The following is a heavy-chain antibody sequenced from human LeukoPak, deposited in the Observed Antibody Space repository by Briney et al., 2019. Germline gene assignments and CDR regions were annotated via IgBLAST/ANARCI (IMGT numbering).Heavy chain of an antibody. J-gene: IGHJ4*02. CDR3: ARQAGRGGAVTFDY. V-gene: IGHV4-39*01. Sequence: SETLSLTCTVSGGSISSSSYYWGWIRQPPGKGLEWIGSLYYSGSTHYNPSLKSRVTISVDTSKNQFSLKLSSVTAADTAVYYCARQAGRGGAVTFDYWGQGTLVTVSS. CDR1: GGSISSSSYY. CDR2: LYYSGST. D-gene: IGHD3-16*01.